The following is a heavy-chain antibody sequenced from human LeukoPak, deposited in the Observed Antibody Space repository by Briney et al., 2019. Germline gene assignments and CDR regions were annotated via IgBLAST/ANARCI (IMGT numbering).Heavy chain of an antibody. J-gene: IGHJ6*02. D-gene: IGHD2-21*02. Sequence: GGSLTLSCAASGFSFSSYAMSWVRQAPGKGMEWVSTISGGGDTTFYGNSVEDRFTICRENSKNTLYRQMDSPRAGDTAVYYCAKYFVGAYCGGGCYTGYYDYGLDVWGQGTTVTVSS. V-gene: IGHV3-23*01. CDR1: GFSFSSYA. CDR3: AKYFVGAYCGGGCYTGYYDYGLDV. CDR2: ISGGGDTT.